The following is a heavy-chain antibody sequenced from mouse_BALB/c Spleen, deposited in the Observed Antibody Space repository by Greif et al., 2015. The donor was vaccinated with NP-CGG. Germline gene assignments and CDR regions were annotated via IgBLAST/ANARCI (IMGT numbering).Heavy chain of an antibody. Sequence: EVQLVESGPSLVKPSQTLSLTCSVTGDSITSGYWNWIRKFPGNKLEYMGYISYSGSTYYNPSLKSRISITRDTSKNXYYLQLNSVTTEDTATYYCAREGYGYDDWYFDVWGAGTTVTVSS. D-gene: IGHD2-2*01. CDR3: AREGYGYDDWYFDV. CDR1: GDSITSGY. V-gene: IGHV3-8*02. J-gene: IGHJ1*01. CDR2: ISYSGST.